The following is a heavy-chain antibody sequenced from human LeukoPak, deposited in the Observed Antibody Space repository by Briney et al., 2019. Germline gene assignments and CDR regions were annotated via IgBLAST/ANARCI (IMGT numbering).Heavy chain of an antibody. CDR2: ISGSGGST. CDR3: AKDRGSYPINYFDY. J-gene: IGHJ4*02. Sequence: GGSLRLSCTTSKFNFNNYGLTWVRQAPGKGLEWVSSISGSGGSTQYAASVQGRFTISRDNSKNTLYLQMNSLRAEDTAVYYCAKDRGSYPINYFDYWGQGTLVTVSS. V-gene: IGHV3-23*01. CDR1: KFNFNNYG. D-gene: IGHD1-26*01.